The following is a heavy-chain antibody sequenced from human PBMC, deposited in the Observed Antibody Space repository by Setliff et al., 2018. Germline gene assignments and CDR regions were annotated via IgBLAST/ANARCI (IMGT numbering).Heavy chain of an antibody. V-gene: IGHV4-34*01. CDR1: GGSFSGYY. D-gene: IGHD2-15*01. CDR2: INHSGST. Sequence: SETLSLTCAVYGGSFSGYYWSWVRQPPGKGLEWIGEINHSGSTNYNPSLKSRVTISVDTSKNQFSLKLSSVTAADTAVYYCASQLGGYCSGGSCYSYYYYYYMDVWGKGTTVTVSS. J-gene: IGHJ6*03. CDR3: ASQLGGYCSGGSCYSYYYYYYMDV.